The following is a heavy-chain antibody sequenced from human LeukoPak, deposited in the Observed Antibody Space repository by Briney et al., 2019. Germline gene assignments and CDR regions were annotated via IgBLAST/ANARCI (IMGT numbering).Heavy chain of an antibody. CDR1: GYSISSGYY. Sequence: SETLSLTCAVSGYSISSGYYWGWIRQPPGKGLEWIGSIYHSGSTYYNPSLKSRVTISVDTSKNQFSLKLSSVTAADTAVYYCARHQGVPAAMRGYYYYYYMDVWGKGTTVTVSS. CDR3: ARHQGVPAAMRGYYYYYYMDV. D-gene: IGHD2-2*01. CDR2: IYHSGST. V-gene: IGHV4-38-2*01. J-gene: IGHJ6*03.